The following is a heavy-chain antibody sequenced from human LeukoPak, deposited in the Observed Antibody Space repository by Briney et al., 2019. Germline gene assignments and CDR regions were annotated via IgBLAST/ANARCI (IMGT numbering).Heavy chain of an antibody. CDR3: AREGSYSTFDY. J-gene: IGHJ4*02. Sequence: PGGSLRLSCAASGFTFSSYWMHWVRQAPGKGLVWVSRINSDGSSTSYADSVKGRFTISRGNAKNTLYLQMNSLRAEDTAVYYCAREGSYSTFDYWGQGTLVTVSS. CDR1: GFTFSSYW. D-gene: IGHD3-10*01. V-gene: IGHV3-74*01. CDR2: INSDGSST.